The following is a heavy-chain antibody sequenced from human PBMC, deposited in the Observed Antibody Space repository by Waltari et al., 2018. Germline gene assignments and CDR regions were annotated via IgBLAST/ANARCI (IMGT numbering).Heavy chain of an antibody. V-gene: IGHV4-59*01. J-gene: IGHJ4*02. D-gene: IGHD5-18*01. CDR3: ARTGRGYSYGLDY. CDR1: GGSISSYY. CDR2: IYYSGST. Sequence: QVQLQESGPGLVKPSETLSLTCTVSGGSISSYYWSWIRQPPGKGLEWIGYIYYSGSTNYNPSLKSRVTISVDTSKNQFSLKLSSVTAADTAVYYCARTGRGYSYGLDYWGQGTLVTVSS.